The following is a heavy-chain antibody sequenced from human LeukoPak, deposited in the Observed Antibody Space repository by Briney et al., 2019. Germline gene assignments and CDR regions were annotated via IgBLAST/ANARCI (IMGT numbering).Heavy chain of an antibody. CDR2: IRSKANSYAT. J-gene: IGHJ6*02. CDR1: GFTFSSYW. Sequence: GGSLRLSCAASGFTFSSYWMHWVRQAPGKGLEWVGRIRSKANSYATAYAASVKGRFTISRDDSKNTAYLQMNSLKTEDTAVYYCTTMADYYYYGMDVWGQGTTVTVSS. V-gene: IGHV3-73*01. D-gene: IGHD5-24*01. CDR3: TTMADYYYYGMDV.